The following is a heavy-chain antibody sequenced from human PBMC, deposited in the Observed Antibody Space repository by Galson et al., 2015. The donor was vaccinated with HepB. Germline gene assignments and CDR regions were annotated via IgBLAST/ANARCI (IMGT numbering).Heavy chain of an antibody. D-gene: IGHD3-3*01. J-gene: IGHJ6*02. CDR2: ISSSSSTI. Sequence: SLRLSCAASGFTFSSYSMNWVRQAPGKGLEWVSYISSSSSTIYYADSVKGRFTISRDNAKNSLYLQMNSLRDEDTAVYYCARGYAEPLYYDFWSGTHVNYYYYGMDVWGQGTTVTVSS. CDR3: ARGYAEPLYYDFWSGTHVNYYYYGMDV. CDR1: GFTFSSYS. V-gene: IGHV3-48*02.